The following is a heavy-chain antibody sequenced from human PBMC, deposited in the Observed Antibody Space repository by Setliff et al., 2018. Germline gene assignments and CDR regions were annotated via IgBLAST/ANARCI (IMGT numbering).Heavy chain of an antibody. J-gene: IGHJ4*02. V-gene: IGHV1-46*01. Sequence: ASVKVSCKASGYTFTSYYMHWVRQAPGQGLEWMGIINPSGGSTSYAQKFQGRVTMTRDPSTSTVYMELSSLRSEDTAVYYCARRSSSGNGFDYWGQGTQVTVSS. D-gene: IGHD6-13*01. CDR3: ARRSSSGNGFDY. CDR2: INPSGGST. CDR1: GYTFTSYY.